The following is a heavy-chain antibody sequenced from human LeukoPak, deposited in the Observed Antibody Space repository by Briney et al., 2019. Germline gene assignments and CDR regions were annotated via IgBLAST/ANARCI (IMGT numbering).Heavy chain of an antibody. J-gene: IGHJ4*02. Sequence: PGGSLRLSSSTSGFTFSSYWMHWVRQAPGKGLVWVSRINSDGSNTSYADSVKGRFTISRDNAKRTLYLQMNSLSAEDTAVYYCARVYSYGYRIDYWGQGTLITVSS. CDR2: INSDGSNT. CDR1: GFTFSSYW. V-gene: IGHV3-74*01. CDR3: ARVYSYGYRIDY. D-gene: IGHD5-18*01.